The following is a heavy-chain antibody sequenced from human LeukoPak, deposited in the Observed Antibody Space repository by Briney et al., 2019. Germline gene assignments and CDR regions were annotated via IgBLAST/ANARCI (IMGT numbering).Heavy chain of an antibody. J-gene: IGHJ4*02. D-gene: IGHD5-18*01. CDR2: IYHSGST. V-gene: IGHV4-39*07. Sequence: PSETLSLTCTVSGGSISSSSYYWGWIRQPPGKGLEWIGSIYHSGSTYYNPSLKSRVAISVDTSKNQFSLKLSSVTAADTAVYYCARPRGYSYVFDYWGQGTLVTVSS. CDR3: ARPRGYSYVFDY. CDR1: GGSISSSSYY.